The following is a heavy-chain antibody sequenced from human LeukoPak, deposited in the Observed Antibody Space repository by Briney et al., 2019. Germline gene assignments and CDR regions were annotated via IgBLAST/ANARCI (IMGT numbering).Heavy chain of an antibody. D-gene: IGHD2-21*02. CDR1: GFPLNSYP. V-gene: IGHV3-48*01. J-gene: IGHJ4*02. CDR3: ARDLGSGDHGLLV. CDR2: ISRTGTLI. Sequence: LSGGSLSLFCGASGFPLNSYPMMWLPEAPGEAVVWFLYISRTGTLIYYADSVKGRFTISRDNAKNSLYLQMNSLRSEDTGLYFCARDLGSGDHGLLVWGQGTLLTVSS.